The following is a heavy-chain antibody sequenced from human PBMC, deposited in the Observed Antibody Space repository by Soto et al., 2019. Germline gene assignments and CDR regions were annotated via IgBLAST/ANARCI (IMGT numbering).Heavy chain of an antibody. CDR1: GDSVSRNSAA. D-gene: IGHD2-15*01. J-gene: IGHJ6*02. Sequence: SQTLSLTCAISGDSVSRNSAAWNWIRQSPSRGLEWLGRTYYRSKWFYDYAVSVKSRVAINPDTSKNQFSPHLNSVTPEDTAVYYCARDLGYCSGGSCHSNGMDVWGHGTTVTVSS. CDR2: TYYRSKWFY. CDR3: ARDLGYCSGGSCHSNGMDV. V-gene: IGHV6-1*01.